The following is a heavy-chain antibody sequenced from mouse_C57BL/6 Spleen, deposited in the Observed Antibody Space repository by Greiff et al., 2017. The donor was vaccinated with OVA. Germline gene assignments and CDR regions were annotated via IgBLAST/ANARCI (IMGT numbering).Heavy chain of an antibody. Sequence: VKLQQPGAELVKPGASVKLSCKASGYTFTSYWMHWVKQRPGQGLEWIGMIHPNSGSTNYNEKFKSKATLTVDKSSSTAYMQLSSLTSEDSAVYYCARGITTVVAPAYWGQGTLVTVSA. CDR3: ARGITTVVAPAY. CDR2: IHPNSGST. D-gene: IGHD1-1*01. V-gene: IGHV1-64*01. J-gene: IGHJ3*01. CDR1: GYTFTSYW.